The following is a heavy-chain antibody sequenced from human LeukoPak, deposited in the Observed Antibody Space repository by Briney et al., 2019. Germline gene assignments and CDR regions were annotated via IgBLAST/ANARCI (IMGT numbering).Heavy chain of an antibody. CDR3: ASFMTTVTTGPPEGVEFYYHYYGMDV. CDR2: ISSSGSTI. V-gene: IGHV3-11*01. J-gene: IGHJ6*02. CDR1: GFTFSDYY. Sequence: PGGSLRLSCAASGFTFSDYYMSWIRQAPGKGLEWVSYISSSGSTIYYADSVKGRFTISRDNAKNSLYLQMNSLRAEDTAVYYCASFMTTVTTGPPEGVEFYYHYYGMDVWGQGTTVTVSS. D-gene: IGHD4-17*01.